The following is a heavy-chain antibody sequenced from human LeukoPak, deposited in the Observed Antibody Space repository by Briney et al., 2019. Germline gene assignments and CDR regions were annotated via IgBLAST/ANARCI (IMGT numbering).Heavy chain of an antibody. J-gene: IGHJ4*02. CDR3: TTDPDYDFWSGYPHFDY. CDR2: INSKTDGGTT. V-gene: IGHV3-15*07. D-gene: IGHD3-3*01. Sequence: GGSLRLACAASGFTFSNAWMNRVRQAPGKGLEWVGRINSKTDGGTTDYAAPVKGRFTISRDDSKNTLYLQMNSLKTEDTAVYYCTTDPDYDFWSGYPHFDYWGQGTLVTVSS. CDR1: GFTFSNAW.